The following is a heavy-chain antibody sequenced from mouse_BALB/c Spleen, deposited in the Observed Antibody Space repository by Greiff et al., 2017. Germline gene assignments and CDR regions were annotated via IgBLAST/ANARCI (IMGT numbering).Heavy chain of an antibody. CDR2: ISSGGGST. J-gene: IGHJ3*01. Sequence: EVQRVESGGGLVKPGGSLKLSCAASGFAFSSYDMSWVRQTPEKRLEWVAYISSGGGSTYYPDTVKGRFTISRDNAKNTLYLQMSSLKSEDTAMYYCARQEGSSSAWFAYWGQGTLVTVSA. CDR1: GFAFSSYD. CDR3: ARQEGSSSAWFAY. D-gene: IGHD1-1*01. V-gene: IGHV5-12-1*01.